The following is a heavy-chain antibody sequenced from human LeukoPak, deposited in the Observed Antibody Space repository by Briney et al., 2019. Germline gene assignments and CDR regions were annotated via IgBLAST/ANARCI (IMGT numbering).Heavy chain of an antibody. CDR1: GFSISSSSYY. Sequence: SDTLFLTCTVSGFSISSSSYYWGWIRQPPGKRLKWLVSIYYSRSTYYNPSLKSRATITEDTTNNPFSLKLSPVTATDTAVYCCARRHYAFVSGGCYFDCWGQGTLVTVSS. V-gene: IGHV4-39*01. CDR3: ARRHYAFVSGGCYFDC. CDR2: IYYSRST. D-gene: IGHD3-10*01. J-gene: IGHJ4*02.